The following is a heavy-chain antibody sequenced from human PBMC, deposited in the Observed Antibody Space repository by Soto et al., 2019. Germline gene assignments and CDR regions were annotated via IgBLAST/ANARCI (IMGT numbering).Heavy chain of an antibody. CDR3: ARHEAEFGRTSCYQRDFHP. D-gene: IGHD2-2*01. CDR2: IYPGDSNT. CDR1: GDRFSFYW. V-gene: IGHV5-51*01. Sequence: PGESLKISCRGSGDRFSFYWIGWVRQMPGRGLEWMGLIYPGDSNTKYSPSFEGQVTISADASISTVYLQWGSLKASDTAIYYCARHEAEFGRTSCYQRDFHPWGQGTQVNVPQ. J-gene: IGHJ5*02.